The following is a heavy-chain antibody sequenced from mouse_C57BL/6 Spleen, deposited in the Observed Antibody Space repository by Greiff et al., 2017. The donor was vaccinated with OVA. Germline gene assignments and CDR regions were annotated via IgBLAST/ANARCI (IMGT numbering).Heavy chain of an antibody. D-gene: IGHD2-3*01. V-gene: IGHV1-80*01. CDR2: IYPGDGDT. J-gene: IGHJ3*01. CDR3: ARRGYDGYSGFAY. Sequence: QVQLQQSGAELVKPGASVKISCKASGYAFSSYWMNWVKQRPGKGLEWIGQIYPGDGDTNYNGKFKGKATLTADKSSSTAYMQLSSLTSEDSAVYFCARRGYDGYSGFAYWGQGTLVTVSA. CDR1: GYAFSSYW.